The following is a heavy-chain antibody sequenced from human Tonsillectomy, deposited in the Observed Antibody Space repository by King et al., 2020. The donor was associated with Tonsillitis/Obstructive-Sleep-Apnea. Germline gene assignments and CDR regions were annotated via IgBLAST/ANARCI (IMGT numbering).Heavy chain of an antibody. D-gene: IGHD1-26*01. V-gene: IGHV3-23*04. CDR2: ISDSGGSR. CDR1: GFTFGNYA. CDR3: ASPKGRGRYSPDFDY. Sequence: VQLVESGGGLVQPGGSLRLSCAASGFTFGNYAMSWVRQAPGKGLEWVSVISDSGGSRYYADSVKGRFTISRDNSKNTLYLQMNSLRAEDTAVYYCASPKGRGRYSPDFDYWGQGTLVTVSS. J-gene: IGHJ4*02.